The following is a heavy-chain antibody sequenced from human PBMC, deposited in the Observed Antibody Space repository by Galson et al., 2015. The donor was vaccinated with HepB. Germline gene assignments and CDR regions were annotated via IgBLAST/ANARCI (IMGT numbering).Heavy chain of an antibody. V-gene: IGHV1-69*04. CDR1: GGTFSSYA. Sequence: SVKVSCKASGGTFSSYAISWVRQAPGQGLEWMGRIIPILGIANYAQKFQGRVTITADKSTSTAYMELSSLRSEDTAVYYCARVIGAAVAYYYYYGMDVWGQGTTVTVSS. CDR3: ARVIGAAVAYYYYYGMDV. J-gene: IGHJ6*02. CDR2: IIPILGIA. D-gene: IGHD6-19*01.